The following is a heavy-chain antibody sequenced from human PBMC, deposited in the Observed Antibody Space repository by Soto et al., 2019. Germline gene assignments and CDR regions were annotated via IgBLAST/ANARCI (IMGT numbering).Heavy chain of an antibody. J-gene: IGHJ4*02. Sequence: PSETLSLTCAVSGGSISSSNWWSWVRQPPGKGLEWIGEIYHSGSTNYNPSLKSRVTISVDKSKNQFSLKLSSVTAADTAVYYCARDPLYSGIEVAGKTGQGDYWGQGTLVTVSS. CDR2: IYHSGST. CDR3: ARDPLYSGIEVAGKTGQGDY. CDR1: GGSISSSNW. V-gene: IGHV4-4*02. D-gene: IGHD6-19*01.